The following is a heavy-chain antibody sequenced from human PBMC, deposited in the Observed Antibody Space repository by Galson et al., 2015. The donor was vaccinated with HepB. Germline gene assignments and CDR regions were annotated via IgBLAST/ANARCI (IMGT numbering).Heavy chain of an antibody. Sequence: SLRLSCAASGFNFNGYSMNWVRQAPGKGPEWLSYISGTSGTIYNADSVTGRFTISRDNAKNLLYLQMNSLRDEDTAVYYCVRDGKYFNGMDAWGQGTTVTVSS. CDR3: VRDGKYFNGMDA. CDR2: ISGTSGTI. D-gene: IGHD2/OR15-2a*01. J-gene: IGHJ6*02. CDR1: GFNFNGYS. V-gene: IGHV3-48*02.